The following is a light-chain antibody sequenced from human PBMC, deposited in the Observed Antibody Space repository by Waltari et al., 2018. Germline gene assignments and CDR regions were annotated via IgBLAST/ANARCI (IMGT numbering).Light chain of an antibody. Sequence: DLLMTQSPSSLSAFIGDRVTLTCRASQRITFYLNWYQQKEGKAPKLLILAASNLQSAVPSRFNGSGSETIFTLTISNLQPEDFASYYCQQNNRVPLTFGGGTKVEI. CDR1: QRITFY. CDR3: QQNNRVPLT. V-gene: IGKV1-39*01. J-gene: IGKJ4*01. CDR2: AAS.